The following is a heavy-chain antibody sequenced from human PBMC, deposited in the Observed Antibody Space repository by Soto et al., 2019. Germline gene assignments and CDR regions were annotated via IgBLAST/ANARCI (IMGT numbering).Heavy chain of an antibody. CDR3: AREVGSGDTGPFDY. J-gene: IGHJ4*02. CDR2: IYYSGST. V-gene: IGHV4-59*01. CDR1: GGSISSYY. D-gene: IGHD2-15*01. Sequence: SETLSLTCTVSGGSISSYYWSWIRQPPGKGLEWIGYIYYSGSTNYNPSLKSRVTISVDTSKNQFSLKLSSVTAADTAVYYCAREVGSGDTGPFDYWGQGTLVTVSS.